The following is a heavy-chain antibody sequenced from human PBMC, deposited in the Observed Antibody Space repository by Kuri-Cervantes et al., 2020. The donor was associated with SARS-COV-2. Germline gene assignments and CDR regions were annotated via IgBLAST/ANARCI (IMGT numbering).Heavy chain of an antibody. CDR3: TTGYGAAWQDNR. CDR2: IRTKTYGVTT. D-gene: IGHD4/OR15-4a*01. V-gene: IGHV3-15*01. J-gene: IGHJ4*02. CDR1: GFTFSDTW. Sequence: GESLKISCTASGFTFSDTWMNWVRQAPGRGLEWVGLIRTKTYGVTTDYAAPVKGRFTISRDDSENTLYLQMNNLNTEDTAVYYCTTGYGAAWQDNRWGQGSLVTVSS.